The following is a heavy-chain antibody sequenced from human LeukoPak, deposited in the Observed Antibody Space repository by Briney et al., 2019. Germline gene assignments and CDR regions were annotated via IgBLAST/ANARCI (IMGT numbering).Heavy chain of an antibody. CDR2: INHSGST. CDR1: GGSFSGYY. J-gene: IGHJ1*01. V-gene: IGHV4-34*01. D-gene: IGHD3-22*01. CDR3: ARGRNYYDSSGYYYAVQH. Sequence: SETLSLTCAVYGGSFSGYYWSWIRQPPGKGLEWIGEINHSGSTNYNPSLKSRVTISVDTSKNQFSLKLSSVTAADTAVYCCARGRNYYDSSGYYYAVQHWGQGTLVTVSS.